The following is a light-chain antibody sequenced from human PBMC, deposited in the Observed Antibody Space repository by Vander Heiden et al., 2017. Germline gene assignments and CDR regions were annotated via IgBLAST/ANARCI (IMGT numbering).Light chain of an antibody. CDR1: KRDVDMYDY. V-gene: IGLV2-14*03. J-gene: IGLJ1*01. CDR3: ISYRSSSTLDFV. CDR2: GVN. Sequence: QSALAQPASVSGSPGQSTAISCTVTKRDVDMYDYVAWYQQPPGKAPKLIISGVNDRPSGVSHRFSGSKSGNTASLTISGLQPDDEGDYYCISYRSSSTLDFVFGTGTWVTVL.